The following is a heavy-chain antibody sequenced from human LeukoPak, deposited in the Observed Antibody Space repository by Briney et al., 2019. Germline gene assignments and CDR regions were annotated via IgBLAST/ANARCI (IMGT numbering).Heavy chain of an antibody. CDR1: GDSISSGDYY. J-gene: IGHJ4*02. CDR2: IYYSGRT. CDR3: ARGAMYGDVPRHVHVWYFDY. Sequence: SQTLSLTCTVSGDSISSGDYYWSWIRQPPGKGLEWIGYIYYSGRTYYNPSLKSRITISVDTSKNQFSLKLTSVSAADTAVYYCARGAMYGDVPRHVHVWYFDYWGQGTLVTVSS. D-gene: IGHD4-17*01. V-gene: IGHV4-30-4*01.